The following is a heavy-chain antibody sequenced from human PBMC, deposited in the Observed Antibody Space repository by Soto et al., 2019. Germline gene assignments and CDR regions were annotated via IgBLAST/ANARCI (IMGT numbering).Heavy chain of an antibody. CDR3: AAGGGLPRYY. Sequence: QLQLQESGSGLVKPSQTLSLTCAVSGGSISSGGYSWSWIRQPPGKGLEWIGYIYHSGSTYYNPSPPSRVTISVDRSKDQFSLKLSSVTAADTAVYYCAAGGGLPRYYWGQGTLVTVSS. V-gene: IGHV4-30-2*01. J-gene: IGHJ4*02. CDR1: GGSISSGGYS. D-gene: IGHD1-26*01. CDR2: IYHSGST.